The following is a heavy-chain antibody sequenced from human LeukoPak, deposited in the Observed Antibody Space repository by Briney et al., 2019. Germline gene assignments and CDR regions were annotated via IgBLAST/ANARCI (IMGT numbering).Heavy chain of an antibody. CDR2: INHSGST. Sequence: SETLSLTCAVSGGSFCGYYWSWIRQPPGKGLEWIGEINHSGSTNYNPSLKSRVTISVDTSKNQFSLKLSSVTAADTAVYYCARRGYRNKFDYWGPGTLVTVSS. CDR3: ARRGYRNKFDY. CDR1: GGSFCGYY. J-gene: IGHJ4*02. D-gene: IGHD5-18*01. V-gene: IGHV4-34*01.